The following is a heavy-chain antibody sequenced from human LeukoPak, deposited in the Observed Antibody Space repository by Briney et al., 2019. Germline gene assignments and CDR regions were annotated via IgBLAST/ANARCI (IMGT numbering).Heavy chain of an antibody. J-gene: IGHJ4*02. CDR3: AKDLGLGVVAGGPGAIDH. CDR2: LSLDGSVE. Sequence: GKALRLSCAASGFIFSNYAMHWVRQAPGKGLEWVATLSLDGSVEYYADSVKGRCTISRDNSKDTLSLQMNTLRIDDTALYYCAKDLGLGVVAGGPGAIDHWGQGTLVTVSS. CDR1: GFIFSNYA. V-gene: IGHV3-30*18. D-gene: IGHD3-16*01.